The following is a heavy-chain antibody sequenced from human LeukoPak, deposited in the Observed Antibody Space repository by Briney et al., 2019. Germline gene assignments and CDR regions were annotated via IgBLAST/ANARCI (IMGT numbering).Heavy chain of an antibody. CDR1: GGSISSGGYY. CDR3: ARDSTFDGIDY. D-gene: IGHD3-16*01. J-gene: IGHJ4*02. V-gene: IGHV4-31*03. Sequence: SQTLSLTCTVSGGSISSGGYYWSWIRQHPGKGLEWIGYMYNSGSTYYNPSLKSRVTISVGTSKNQFSLKLSSVTAADTAVYYCARDSTFDGIDYWGQGTLVTVSS. CDR2: MYNSGST.